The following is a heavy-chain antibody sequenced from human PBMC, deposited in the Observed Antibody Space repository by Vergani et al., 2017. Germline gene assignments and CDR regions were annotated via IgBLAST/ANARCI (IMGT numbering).Heavy chain of an antibody. D-gene: IGHD3-9*01. CDR3: ARTEIFILRYFHWAL. CDR1: GGSITSSSYY. V-gene: IGHV4-39*01. J-gene: IGHJ4*01. CDR2: IYHSGGA. Sequence: QLHLQESGPGLVKPSETLSLTCTVSGGSITSSSYYWGWIRQPPGKGLEWIGNIYHSGGAYYNPSLKGRVTLSVDTSKNQFSLVVTSVTAAKTEIYFCARTEIFILRYFHWALWGQGTLVTVSS.